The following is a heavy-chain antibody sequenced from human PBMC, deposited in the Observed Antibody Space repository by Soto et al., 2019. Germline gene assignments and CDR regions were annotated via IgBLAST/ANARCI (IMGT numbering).Heavy chain of an antibody. CDR3: ASPGRDAFDI. CDR1: GGTFSSYA. CDR2: IIPIFGTA. J-gene: IGHJ3*02. V-gene: IGHV1-69*13. Sequence: SVKVSCKASGGTFSSYAISWVRQAPGQGLEWMGGIIPIFGTANYAQNFQGRVTITADESTSTAYMELSSLRSEDTAVYYCASPGRDAFDIWGQGTMVTVSS.